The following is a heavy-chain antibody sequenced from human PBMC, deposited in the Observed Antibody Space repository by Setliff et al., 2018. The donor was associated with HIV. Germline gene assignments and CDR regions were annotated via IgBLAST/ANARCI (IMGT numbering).Heavy chain of an antibody. J-gene: IGHJ3*01. Sequence: ASVKVSCKASGYTFTDFGLSWVRQAPGQGLEWMGWISNNNDNTDYAQDLQGRVTWTTDTSTATAYLELRSLRSDDTAVYYCARSGESFTTHFDAWGQGTMVTVSS. CDR3: ARSGESFTTHFDA. CDR1: GYTFTDFG. V-gene: IGHV1-18*04. D-gene: IGHD4-4*01. CDR2: ISNNNDNT.